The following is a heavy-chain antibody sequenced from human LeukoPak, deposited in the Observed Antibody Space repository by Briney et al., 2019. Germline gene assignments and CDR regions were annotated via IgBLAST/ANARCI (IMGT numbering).Heavy chain of an antibody. V-gene: IGHV3-23*01. Sequence: GGSLRLSCAASGFTFSSYAMSWVRQAPGKGLEWVSAISGSGGSTYYADSAKGRFTISRDNSKNTLYLQMNSLGAEDTAVYYCAKDGAPGSGITIFGVVIIRGIWFDPWGQGTLVTVSS. CDR2: ISGSGGST. CDR1: GFTFSSYA. D-gene: IGHD3-3*01. J-gene: IGHJ5*02. CDR3: AKDGAPGSGITIFGVVIIRGIWFDP.